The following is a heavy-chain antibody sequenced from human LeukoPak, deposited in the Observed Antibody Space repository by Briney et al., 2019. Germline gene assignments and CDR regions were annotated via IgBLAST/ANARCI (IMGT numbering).Heavy chain of an antibody. D-gene: IGHD6-19*01. Sequence: SETLSLTCTVSGDSTSNFYWNWIRQSPGKGLEWIGNIHYSGSSVYNPSLKSRGTISIDTSRRQFFLKLNSVTAADTAVYYCARQLAVAGPHFDYWGQGTLVTVSS. J-gene: IGHJ4*02. CDR2: IHYSGSS. CDR1: GDSTSNFY. V-gene: IGHV4-59*08. CDR3: ARQLAVAGPHFDY.